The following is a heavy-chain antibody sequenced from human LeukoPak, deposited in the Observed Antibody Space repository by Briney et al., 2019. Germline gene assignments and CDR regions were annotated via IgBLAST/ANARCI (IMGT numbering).Heavy chain of an antibody. V-gene: IGHV4-4*02. CDR2: IYHSGST. Sequence: PSGTLSLTCAVSGGSISSSNWWSWVRQPPGKGLEWIGEIYHSGSTNYNSSLKSRVTISVDKSKNQFSLKLSSMTAADTAVYYCARGRRDGYNLYYYYMDVWGKGTTVTVSS. J-gene: IGHJ6*03. CDR3: ARGRRDGYNLYYYYMDV. CDR1: GGSISSSNW. D-gene: IGHD5-24*01.